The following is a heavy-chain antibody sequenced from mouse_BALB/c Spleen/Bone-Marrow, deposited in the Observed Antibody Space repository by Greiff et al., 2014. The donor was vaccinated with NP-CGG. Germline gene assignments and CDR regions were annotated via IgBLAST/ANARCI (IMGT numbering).Heavy chain of an antibody. CDR3: ARSMIVYFAMDY. V-gene: IGHV1-4*01. CDR2: INPTSGYA. J-gene: IGHJ4*01. CDR1: GYTFTGYT. Sequence: QVQLKESGAELARPGASVKMSCKASGYTFTGYTIHWVKQRPGQGLEWIGYINPTSGYANYDQKFKDKATLTADKSSSTAYMQLSSLTSEDSAVFYCARSMIVYFAMDYWGQGTSVTVPS. D-gene: IGHD2-3*01.